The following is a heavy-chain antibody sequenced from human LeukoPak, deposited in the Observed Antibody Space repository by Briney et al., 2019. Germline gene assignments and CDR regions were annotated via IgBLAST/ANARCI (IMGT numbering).Heavy chain of an antibody. CDR3: ARSSVAAVYYGMDV. D-gene: IGHD6-19*01. V-gene: IGHV1-69*10. CDR2: IIPILGIA. CDR1: GGTFSSYA. Sequence: ASVKVSCKASGGTFSSYAISWVRQAPGQGLEWMGRIIPILGIANYAQKFQGRVTITADESTSTAYMELSSLRSEDTAVYYCARSSVAAVYYGMDVWGQGTTVTVSS. J-gene: IGHJ6*02.